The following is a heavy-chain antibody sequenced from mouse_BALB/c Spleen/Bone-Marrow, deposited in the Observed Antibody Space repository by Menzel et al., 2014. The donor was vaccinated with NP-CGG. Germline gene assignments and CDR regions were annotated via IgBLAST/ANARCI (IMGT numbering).Heavy chain of an antibody. CDR2: IDPANGNT. V-gene: IGHV14-3*02. CDR3: ARYRLGTYFDY. Sequence: LQQSGAELVKPGASVKLSCTASGFNIKDTYMRWVKQRPEQGLEWIGRIDPANGNTKYDPKFQGKATITADTSSNTAYLQLSSLTSEDTAVYYCARYRLGTYFDYWGQGTTLTVSS. J-gene: IGHJ2*01. CDR1: GFNIKDTY. D-gene: IGHD1-2*01.